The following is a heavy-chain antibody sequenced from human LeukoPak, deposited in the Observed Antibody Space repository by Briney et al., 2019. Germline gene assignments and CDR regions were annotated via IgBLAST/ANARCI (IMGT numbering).Heavy chain of an antibody. Sequence: QPGGSLRLSCVASGLTFNRYWMSWLRQVPGKGLEWVANIKQDGTETHYVDSVKGRFTISRDNAKSSLYLQMNSLRAEDTAVYYCARDCLGSQFWSGYYLGPDNYFDYWGQGSLVTVSS. CDR2: IKQDGTET. CDR3: ARDCLGSQFWSGYYLGPDNYFDY. V-gene: IGHV3-7*01. CDR1: GLTFNRYW. D-gene: IGHD3-3*01. J-gene: IGHJ4*02.